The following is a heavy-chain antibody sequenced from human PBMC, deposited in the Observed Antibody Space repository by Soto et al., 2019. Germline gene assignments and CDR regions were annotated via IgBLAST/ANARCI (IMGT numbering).Heavy chain of an antibody. J-gene: IGHJ6*02. V-gene: IGHV1-69*01. CDR1: GDTFKNCV. Sequence: QVQVVQSGVEVRRPGSSVKVSCKASGDTFKNCVISWVRQAPGQGLEWMGGIIPLFGTTDFAQRFQGRRTITTDESTTIAYMELSRLRSEDTATYYCAAELGFGKLSVVWGQGTTVIVSS. CDR3: AAELGFGKLSVV. CDR2: IIPLFGTT. D-gene: IGHD3-10*01.